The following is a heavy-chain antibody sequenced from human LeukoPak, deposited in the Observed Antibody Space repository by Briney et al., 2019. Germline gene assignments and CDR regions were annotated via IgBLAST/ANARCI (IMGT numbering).Heavy chain of an antibody. CDR2: INPNSGGT. CDR1: GYTFTGYY. Sequence: ASVKVSCKASGYTFTGYYMHWVRQAPGQGLEWMGWINPNSGGTNYAQKFQGRVTMTRDTSISTAYMELSRLRSDDTAVYYCAKVRYSSSSRFQVDYWGQGTLVTVSS. V-gene: IGHV1-2*02. CDR3: AKVRYSSSSRFQVDY. J-gene: IGHJ4*02. D-gene: IGHD6-6*01.